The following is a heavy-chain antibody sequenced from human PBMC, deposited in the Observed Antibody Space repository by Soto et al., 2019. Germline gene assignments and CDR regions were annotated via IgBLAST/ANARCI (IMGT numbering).Heavy chain of an antibody. D-gene: IGHD2-21*02. CDR3: ASWGPILAYCGGDCYSD. CDR2: IIPILGIA. Sequence: QVQLVQSGAEVKKPGSSVKVSCKASGGTFSSYTISWVRQAPGQGLEWMGRIIPILGIANYAQKFQGRVTITAXXSXSTXYMELSSLRSEDTAVYYCASWGPILAYCGGDCYSDWGQGTLVTVSS. V-gene: IGHV1-69*02. CDR1: GGTFSSYT. J-gene: IGHJ4*02.